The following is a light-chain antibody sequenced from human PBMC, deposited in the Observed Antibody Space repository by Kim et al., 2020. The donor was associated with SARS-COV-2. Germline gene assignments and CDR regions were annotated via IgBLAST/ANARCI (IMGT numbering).Light chain of an antibody. J-gene: IGKJ1*01. CDR2: GAS. Sequence: EIVLTQSPGTLSLSPGERATLSCRASQSVSSNYLAWYQQKPGQAPRLLIYGASSRATGIPDRFSGSGSGTDFTLTIRRLEPEDFAVYYCQQYGGSPGTFGQGTKVDIK. CDR3: QQYGGSPGT. V-gene: IGKV3-20*01. CDR1: QSVSSNY.